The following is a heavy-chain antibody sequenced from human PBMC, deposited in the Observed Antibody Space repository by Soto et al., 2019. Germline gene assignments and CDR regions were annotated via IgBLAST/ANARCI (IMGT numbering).Heavy chain of an antibody. V-gene: IGHV3-23*01. CDR2: ISGSGGST. J-gene: IGHJ4*02. Sequence: EVQLLESGGDLVQPGGSLRLSCAASGFTFSSYAMSWVRQAPGKGLEWVSAISGSGGSTYYADSVKGRFTISRDNSKNTLYLQMISLRAEDTAVYYRAKATYYDFWSGYSGFDYWGQGTLVTVSS. CDR3: AKATYYDFWSGYSGFDY. D-gene: IGHD3-3*01. CDR1: GFTFSSYA.